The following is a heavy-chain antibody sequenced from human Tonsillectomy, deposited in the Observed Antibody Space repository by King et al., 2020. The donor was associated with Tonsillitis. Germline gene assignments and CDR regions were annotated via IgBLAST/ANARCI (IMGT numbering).Heavy chain of an antibody. V-gene: IGHV3-23*04. CDR1: GFTFSSYA. Sequence: VQLVESGGGLEQPGGSLRLSCAASGFTFSSYAMCWVRQAPGKGLEWVSSISSGGGSTYYADSVKGRFTISRDNSKNTLYLQMNSLRAEDTAVYYCAKDGNYYDSSGYFPDYWGQGTLVTVSS. J-gene: IGHJ4*02. D-gene: IGHD3-22*01. CDR2: ISSGGGST. CDR3: AKDGNYYDSSGYFPDY.